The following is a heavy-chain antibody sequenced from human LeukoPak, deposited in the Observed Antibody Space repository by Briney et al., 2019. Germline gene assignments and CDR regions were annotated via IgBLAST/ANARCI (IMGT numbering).Heavy chain of an antibody. CDR2: IYYSGCT. J-gene: IGHJ6*03. CDR3: ARERYSSGWYGVGALATEYYYYYYMDV. Sequence: SETLSLTCTVSGGSISSSSYYWGWIRQPPGKGLEWTGSIYYSGCTYYNPSLKSRVTISVDTSKNQSSLKLSSVTAADTAVYYCARERYSSGWYGVGALATEYYYYYYMDVWGKGTTVTISS. D-gene: IGHD6-19*01. V-gene: IGHV4-39*07. CDR1: GGSISSSSYY.